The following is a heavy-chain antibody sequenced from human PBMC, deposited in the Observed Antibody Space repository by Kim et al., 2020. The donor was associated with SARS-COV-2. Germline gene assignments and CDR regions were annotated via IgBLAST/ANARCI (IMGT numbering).Heavy chain of an antibody. D-gene: IGHD1-26*01. V-gene: IGHV3-7*01. J-gene: IGHJ2*01. CDR1: GFTFSSYW. CDR3: ASEQGSIVGATFSYWYFDL. CDR2: IKQDGSEK. Sequence: GGSLRLSCAASGFTFSSYWMSWVRQAPGKGLEWVANIKQDGSEKYYVDSVKCRFTISRDNAKNSLYLQMNSLRAEDTAVYYCASEQGSIVGATFSYWYFDLWGRGTLVTVSS.